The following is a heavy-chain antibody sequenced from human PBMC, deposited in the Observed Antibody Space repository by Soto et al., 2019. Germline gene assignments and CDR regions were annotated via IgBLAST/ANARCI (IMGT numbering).Heavy chain of an antibody. J-gene: IGHJ3*02. CDR3: ARGYYDSSGYYWGDAFDI. V-gene: IGHV1-18*04. CDR1: GYTFTSYG. CDR2: ISAYNGNT. D-gene: IGHD3-22*01. Sequence: ASVKVSCKASGYTFTSYGISRGRQAPRQGLEWMGWISAYNGNTNYAQKLQGRVTMTTDTSTSTAYMELRSLRSDDTAVYYCARGYYDSSGYYWGDAFDIWGQGTMVTVSS.